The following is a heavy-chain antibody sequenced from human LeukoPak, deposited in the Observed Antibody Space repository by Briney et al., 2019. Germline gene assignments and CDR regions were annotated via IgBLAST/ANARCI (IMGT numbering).Heavy chain of an antibody. J-gene: IGHJ4*02. CDR3: ARKAKYYYDSSGYPTEGSEFDY. Sequence: GASVKVSCKASGYTFTGYYMHWVRQAPGQGLEWMGWISAYNGNTNYAQKLQGRVTMTTDTSTSTAYMELRSLRSDDTAVYYCARKAKYYYDSSGYPTEGSEFDYWGQGTLVTVPS. V-gene: IGHV1-18*04. D-gene: IGHD3-22*01. CDR2: ISAYNGNT. CDR1: GYTFTGYY.